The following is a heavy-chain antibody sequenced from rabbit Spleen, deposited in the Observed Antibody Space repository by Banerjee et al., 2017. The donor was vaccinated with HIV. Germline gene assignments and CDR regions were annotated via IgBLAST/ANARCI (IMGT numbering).Heavy chain of an antibody. CDR3: VRDRADIGGDYGPYYFDL. J-gene: IGHJ4*01. Sequence: QEQLVESGGGLVQPGASLTLTCTASGFSFSSGYDMCWVRQAPGKGLEWIACLYTGNGKTYYASWARGRFTISKTSSTTVTLQMTSLIAADTATYFCVRDRADIGGDYGPYYFDLWGQGTLVTVS. D-gene: IGHD2-1*01. V-gene: IGHV1S45*01. CDR1: GFSFSSGYD. CDR2: LYTGNGKT.